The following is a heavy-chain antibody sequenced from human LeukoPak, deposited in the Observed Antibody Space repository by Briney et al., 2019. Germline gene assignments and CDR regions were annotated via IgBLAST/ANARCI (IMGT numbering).Heavy chain of an antibody. CDR1: GFTFRSHA. CDR3: ARDEYYFDY. Sequence: GGSLRLSCVGSGFTFRSHAMSWVRQAPEKGREFVSGIYENGGTTYYADSVKGRFTISRDNSKNTLYLQMNGLRAEDTAVYYCARDEYYFDYWGQGTLVTVSS. V-gene: IGHV3-23*01. J-gene: IGHJ4*02. CDR2: IYENGGTT.